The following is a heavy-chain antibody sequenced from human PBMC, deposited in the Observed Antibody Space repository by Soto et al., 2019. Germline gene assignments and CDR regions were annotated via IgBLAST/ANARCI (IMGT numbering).Heavy chain of an antibody. CDR2: ISHSGSA. CDR1: GGSISSAAYY. CDR3: AREYTYGSNFFDC. J-gene: IGHJ4*02. V-gene: IGHV4-31*03. D-gene: IGHD5-18*01. Sequence: SETLSLTCTVSGGSISSAAYYWSWIRQHPGKGLEWIGYISHSGSAYYNPSLKSRVIISVDTSKNQFSLSLTSVTAADTAVYYCAREYTYGSNFFDCWGQGALVTVSS.